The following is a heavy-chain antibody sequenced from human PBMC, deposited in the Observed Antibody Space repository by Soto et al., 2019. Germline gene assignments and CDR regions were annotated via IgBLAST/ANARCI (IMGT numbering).Heavy chain of an antibody. CDR3: ASSTAYRIFDC. Sequence: QITLKESGPTLVKPTQTLTLTCTFSGFSLTTPGVCVGWARQPPGKSLEWLALIFWDDDKRYSPSLKSRLTINKDTAKNQVGLTMTNMDPVDTATYYCASSTAYRIFDCWGQGTLVAGAS. D-gene: IGHD3-16*01. V-gene: IGHV2-5*02. J-gene: IGHJ4*02. CDR1: GFSLTTPGVC. CDR2: IFWDDDK.